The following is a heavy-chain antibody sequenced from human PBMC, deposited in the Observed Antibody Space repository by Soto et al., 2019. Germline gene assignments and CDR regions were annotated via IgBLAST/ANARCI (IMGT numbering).Heavy chain of an antibody. D-gene: IGHD1-7*01. J-gene: IGHJ4*02. V-gene: IGHV3-23*01. CDR1: GFTFSSYA. Sequence: EVQLLESGGGLVQPGGSLRLSCAASGFTFSSYAMSWVRQAPGKGLEWVSAISGSGGSTYYADSVKGRFTISRDNSKNTLYLQMNSLRAEDTAVYYCAIRGTIVPVTTDFDYWGQGTLVTVSS. CDR2: ISGSGGST. CDR3: AIRGTIVPVTTDFDY.